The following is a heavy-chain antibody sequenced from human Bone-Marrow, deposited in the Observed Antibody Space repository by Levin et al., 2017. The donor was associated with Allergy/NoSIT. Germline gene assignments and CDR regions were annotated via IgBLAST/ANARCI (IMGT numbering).Heavy chain of an antibody. CDR1: GGPITTFNNY. Sequence: GSLRLSCDVSGGPITTFNNYWGWIRQPPGKSLEWIGSMFYTGTTYYNPSHMSRVSMSVDTSKNQFLLKLKSVTAADTAIYFCATLYCSSRSCHEFRYWGQGTAVSVSS. CDR2: MFYTGTT. J-gene: IGHJ4*02. V-gene: IGHV4-39*01. D-gene: IGHD2-15*01. CDR3: ATLYCSSRSCHEFRY.